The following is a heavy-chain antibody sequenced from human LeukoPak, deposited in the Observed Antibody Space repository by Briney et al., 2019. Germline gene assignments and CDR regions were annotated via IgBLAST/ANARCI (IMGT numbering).Heavy chain of an antibody. Sequence: GGSLRLSCAASGFTFSSYSMNWVRQAPGKGLEWVSSISSSSSYIYYADSVKGRFTISRDNAKNSLYLQMNSLRAEDTAVYYCARERGDPYYYYYGMDVWGQGTTVTVSS. D-gene: IGHD2-21*02. CDR2: ISSSSSYI. J-gene: IGHJ6*02. CDR3: ARERGDPYYYYYGMDV. V-gene: IGHV3-21*01. CDR1: GFTFSSYS.